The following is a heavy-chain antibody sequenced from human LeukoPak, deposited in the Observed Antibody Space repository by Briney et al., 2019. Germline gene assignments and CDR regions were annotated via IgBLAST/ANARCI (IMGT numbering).Heavy chain of an antibody. CDR3: ARGDYYDGGGRNWFDP. CDR1: GDSMSSYY. D-gene: IGHD3-16*01. CDR2: IHTSWTT. V-gene: IGHV4-4*07. Sequence: SETLSLTCTVSGDSMSSYYWNFIRQPAGKGLEWIGRIHTSWTTYYNPSLKSRITMSVDTSRDQFSLRLTSVTAAETALYYCARGDYYDGGGRNWFDPWGQGTLVTVSS. J-gene: IGHJ5*02.